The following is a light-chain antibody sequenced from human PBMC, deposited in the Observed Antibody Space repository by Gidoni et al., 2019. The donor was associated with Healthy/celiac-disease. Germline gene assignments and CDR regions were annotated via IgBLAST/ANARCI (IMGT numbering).Light chain of an antibody. CDR2: RNN. Sequence: QSVLTHPPSASGTPGQRVTSSCSGSSSNTGSNYVYWYQQLPGTASKLLIYRNNQRPSGVPDRVSGSKSGTSASLAISGLRSEDEADYYWAAWDDSMSGWVVGGGTKLTVL. CDR3: AAWDDSMSGWV. V-gene: IGLV1-47*01. J-gene: IGLJ3*02. CDR1: SSNTGSNY.